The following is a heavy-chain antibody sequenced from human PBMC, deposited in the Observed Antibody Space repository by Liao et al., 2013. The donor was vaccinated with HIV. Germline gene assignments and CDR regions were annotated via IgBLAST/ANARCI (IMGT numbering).Heavy chain of an antibody. CDR2: IYYSGST. J-gene: IGHJ3*02. V-gene: IGHV4-59*01. Sequence: QVQLQESGPGLVKPSETLSLTCTVSGGSITSYYWSWIRQPPGEGDWSGLGYIYYSGSTNYNPSLKSRVTISVDTSKNQFSLKLSSVTAADTAVYYCARSDWGSLGAFDIWGQGTMVTVSS. CDR1: GGSITSYY. D-gene: IGHD7-27*01. CDR3: ARSDWGSLGAFDI.